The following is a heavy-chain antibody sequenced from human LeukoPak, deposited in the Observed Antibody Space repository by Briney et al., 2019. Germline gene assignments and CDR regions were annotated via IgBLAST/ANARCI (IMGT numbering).Heavy chain of an antibody. Sequence: SETLSPTCTVSGGSISIEGYYWGWLRQSPGKGLEWLGAVYYTGTTYYNPSLNRRVTMSVDTSRNLFSLNLNSVTAADTAVYYCARQLRFWSGYYPFDYWGQGTLVTVSS. J-gene: IGHJ4*02. CDR1: GGSISIEGYY. CDR2: VYYTGTT. D-gene: IGHD3-3*01. CDR3: ARQLRFWSGYYPFDY. V-gene: IGHV4-39*01.